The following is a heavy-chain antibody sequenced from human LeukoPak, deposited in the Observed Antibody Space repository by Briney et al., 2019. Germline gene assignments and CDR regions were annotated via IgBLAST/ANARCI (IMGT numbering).Heavy chain of an antibody. CDR1: GGSISSGGYS. CDR3: ARGGPDYYDSSGYHTYYFDY. D-gene: IGHD3-22*01. Sequence: PSQTLSLTCAVSGGSISSGGYSWSWIRQPPGKGLEWIGYIYHSWSTYYNPSLKSRVTISVDRSKNQFSLKLSSVTAADTAVYYCARGGPDYYDSSGYHTYYFDYWGQGTLVTVSS. J-gene: IGHJ4*02. V-gene: IGHV4-30-2*01. CDR2: IYHSWST.